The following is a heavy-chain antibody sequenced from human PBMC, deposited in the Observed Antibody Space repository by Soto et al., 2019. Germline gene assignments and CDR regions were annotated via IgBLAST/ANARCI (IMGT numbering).Heavy chain of an antibody. CDR2: ISANNGDT. J-gene: IGHJ6*03. CDR1: GYTFTSHG. CDR3: ARMVRGSNIDYYYYMDV. V-gene: IGHV1-18*01. Sequence: QVQLVQSGAEVKKPGASVKVSCKASGYTFTSHGISWVRQAPGQGLEWMGWISANNGDTNYAQKFQGRVTVTTDTSTSTGYMELRSLRSEDTSGYYCARMVRGSNIDYYYYMDVWGIGTTVTVSS. D-gene: IGHD3-10*01.